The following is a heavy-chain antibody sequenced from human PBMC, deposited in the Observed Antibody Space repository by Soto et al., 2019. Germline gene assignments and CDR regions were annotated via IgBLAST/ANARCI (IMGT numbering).Heavy chain of an antibody. D-gene: IGHD2-2*01. CDR2: IVAGSGNT. V-gene: IGHV1-58*01. J-gene: IGHJ6*02. Sequence: ASVKVSCKVSGFTFSDSAVQWVRQARGQGLEWKGWIVAGSGNTNYAQKFQERVTITRDMSTSTAYMELSSLRSDDTAVYYCAAGRTGGSYYGMDVWG. CDR3: AAGRTGGSYYGMDV. CDR1: GFTFSDSA.